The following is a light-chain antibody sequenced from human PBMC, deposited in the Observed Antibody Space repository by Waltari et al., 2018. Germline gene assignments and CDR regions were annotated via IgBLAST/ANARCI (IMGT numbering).Light chain of an antibody. V-gene: IGLV2-11*01. CDR1: SNDVGGYNY. Sequence: QSALTQPRPVSGSPGQSVTISCTGTSNDVGGYNYVSWYHHHPGKAPKLMIYDVTKRPSGVPDRFSGSKSGNTASLTISGLQAEDEADYYCCSYAGTYTHVVFGGGTKVTVL. CDR3: CSYAGTYTHVV. CDR2: DVT. J-gene: IGLJ2*01.